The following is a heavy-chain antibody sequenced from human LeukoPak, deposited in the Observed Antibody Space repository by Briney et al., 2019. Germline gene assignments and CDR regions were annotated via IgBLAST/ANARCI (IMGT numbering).Heavy chain of an antibody. Sequence: SQTLSLTCTVSGGSISSGGYYWSWIRQHPGKGLEWIGYIYYSGGTYYNPSLKSRATISVDTSKNQFSLKLSSVTAADMAVYYCARDAVATIGYYYYGMDVWGQGTRSPSP. CDR1: GGSISSGGYY. CDR2: IYYSGGT. V-gene: IGHV4-31*03. J-gene: IGHJ6*02. D-gene: IGHD5-12*01. CDR3: ARDAVATIGYYYYGMDV.